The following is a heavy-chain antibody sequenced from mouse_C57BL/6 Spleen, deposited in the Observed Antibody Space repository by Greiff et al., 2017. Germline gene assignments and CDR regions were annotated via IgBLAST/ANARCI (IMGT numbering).Heavy chain of an antibody. Sequence: QVQLQQSGAELVRPGTSVKVSCKASGYTFTSYWMHWVKQRPIQGLEWIGNIDPSDSETHYNQKFEDKATLTVDKSSSTAYMQLSSLTSEDSAVYYCARLGFTTVVARGLDYWGQGTTLKVSS. J-gene: IGHJ2*01. CDR1: GYTFTSYW. V-gene: IGHV1-52*01. CDR3: ARLGFTTVVARGLDY. CDR2: IDPSDSET. D-gene: IGHD1-1*01.